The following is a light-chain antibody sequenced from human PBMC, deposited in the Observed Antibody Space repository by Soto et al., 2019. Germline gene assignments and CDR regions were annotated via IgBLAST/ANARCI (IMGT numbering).Light chain of an antibody. V-gene: IGKV1-5*03. CDR3: QQYTSYPWT. Sequence: DIQMTQSPSTLSASVGDRVTIICRASQTISSWLAWYQQKGGKAPKLLISKASRLESGVPSRISGSGSGTEFTLTISSLQPDDFATYYCQQYTSYPWTFGQGTKVDI. CDR1: QTISSW. J-gene: IGKJ1*01. CDR2: KAS.